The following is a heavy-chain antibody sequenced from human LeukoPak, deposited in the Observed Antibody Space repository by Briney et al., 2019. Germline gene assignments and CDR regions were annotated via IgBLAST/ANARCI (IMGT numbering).Heavy chain of an antibody. J-gene: IGHJ4*02. Sequence: PSETLSLTCTVSSGSISSSIYHWGWIRQPPGKGLEWIATISYTGSTYYNPSLNSRVTISVDTSKNQFSLRLSSVTAADTAVYYCASRQGNIFDYWGQGTLVTVSS. V-gene: IGHV4-39*01. D-gene: IGHD2/OR15-2a*01. CDR2: ISYTGST. CDR3: ASRQGNIFDY. CDR1: SGSISSSIYH.